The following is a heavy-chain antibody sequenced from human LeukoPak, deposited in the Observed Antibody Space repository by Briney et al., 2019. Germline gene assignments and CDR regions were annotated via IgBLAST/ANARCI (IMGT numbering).Heavy chain of an antibody. V-gene: IGHV3-49*04. CDR3: TRTDYGDYPDAFDV. CDR2: IRSKASVGTT. Sequence: AGGSLRLSCTASGFTFGDYAMSWVRQAPGKGLEWVGFIRSKASVGTTEYAASVKGRFTISRDDSKSIAYLQMNSLKTEDTAVYYCTRTDYGDYPDAFDVWGQGTMVTVSS. J-gene: IGHJ3*01. D-gene: IGHD4-17*01. CDR1: GFTFGDYA.